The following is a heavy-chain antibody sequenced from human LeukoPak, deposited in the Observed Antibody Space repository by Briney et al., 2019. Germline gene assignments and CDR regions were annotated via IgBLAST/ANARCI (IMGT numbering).Heavy chain of an antibody. CDR2: IYYSGST. CDR3: ARATVTTYYFDY. J-gene: IGHJ4*02. CDR1: GDSISSGGYY. D-gene: IGHD4-17*01. V-gene: IGHV4-31*03. Sequence: SETLSLTCTVSGDSISSGGYYWSWIRQHPGKGLEWIGYIYYSGSTSYYPSLESRVTISVDTSKNQFSLNLNPVTAADTAVYYCARATVTTYYFDYWGQGTLVTVSS.